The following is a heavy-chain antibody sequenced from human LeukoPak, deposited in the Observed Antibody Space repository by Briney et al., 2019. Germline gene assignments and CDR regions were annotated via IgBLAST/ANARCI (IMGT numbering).Heavy chain of an antibody. V-gene: IGHV1-8*03. Sequence: ASVKVSCKASGYTFTRYDIYWVRQATGQELEWMGWMNTKSGNTGHAQKFQGRVTITRDTSISTVYMELSSLRSEDTAVYFCARVDGSPDYWGQGTLVTVSS. D-gene: IGHD3-22*01. CDR1: GYTFTRYD. CDR2: MNTKSGNT. J-gene: IGHJ4*02. CDR3: ARVDGSPDY.